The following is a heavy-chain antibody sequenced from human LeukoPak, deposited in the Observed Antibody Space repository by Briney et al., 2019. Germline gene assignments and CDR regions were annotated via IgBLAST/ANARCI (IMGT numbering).Heavy chain of an antibody. J-gene: IGHJ4*02. CDR3: ARDQVPYDFWSGYYLGY. D-gene: IGHD3-3*01. Sequence: PGGSLRLSCAASGFTFSSYWMSWVRQAPGKGLEWVANIKQDGSEKYYVDSVKGRFTISRDNAKNSLYLQMNSLRAEDTALYYCARDQVPYDFWSGYYLGYWGQGTLVTVSS. CDR1: GFTFSSYW. CDR2: IKQDGSEK. V-gene: IGHV3-7*01.